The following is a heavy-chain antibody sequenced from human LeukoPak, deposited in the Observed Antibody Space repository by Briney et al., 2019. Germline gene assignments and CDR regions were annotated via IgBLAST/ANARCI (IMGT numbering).Heavy chain of an antibody. J-gene: IGHJ5*02. CDR1: GGTFSSYA. V-gene: IGHV1-69*13. Sequence: ASVKVSCKASGGTFSSYAISWVRQAPGQGLEWMGGIIPIFGTADYAQKFQGRVTTTADESTSTAYMELSSLRSEDTAVYYCAREGSDWFDPWGQGTLVTVSS. D-gene: IGHD3-10*01. CDR3: AREGSDWFDP. CDR2: IIPIFGTA.